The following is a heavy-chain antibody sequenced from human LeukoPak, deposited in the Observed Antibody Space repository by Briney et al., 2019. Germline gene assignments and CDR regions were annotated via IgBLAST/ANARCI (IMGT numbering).Heavy chain of an antibody. V-gene: IGHV4-4*07. CDR3: ARDGLGYSGYDLDLYAFDI. CDR2: IYTSGST. Sequence: PSETLSLTCTVSGGSISSYHWSWIRQPAGKGLEWIGRIYTSGSTNYNPSLKSRVTMSVDTSKNQFSLKLSSVTAADTAVYYCARDGLGYSGYDLDLYAFDIWGQGTMVTVSS. D-gene: IGHD5-12*01. J-gene: IGHJ3*02. CDR1: GGSISSYH.